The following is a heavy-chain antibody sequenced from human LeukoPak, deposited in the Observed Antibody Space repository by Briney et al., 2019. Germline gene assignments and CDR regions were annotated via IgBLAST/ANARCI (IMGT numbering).Heavy chain of an antibody. CDR3: ARHHYYYGMDV. CDR2: IYYSGST. Sequence: SETLSLTCAVYGGSFSGYYWSWIRQPPGKGLEWIGYIYYSGSTNYNPSLKSRVTISVDTSKNQFSLKLSSVTAADTAVYYCARHHYYYGMDVWGQGTTVTVSS. J-gene: IGHJ6*02. V-gene: IGHV4-59*08. CDR1: GGSFSGYY.